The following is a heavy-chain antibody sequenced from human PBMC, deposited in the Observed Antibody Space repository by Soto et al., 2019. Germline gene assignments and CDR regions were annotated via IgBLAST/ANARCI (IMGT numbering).Heavy chain of an antibody. V-gene: IGHV4-31*03. CDR3: AREYYDSTGYYYIDG. CDR1: GGSISSGGYY. J-gene: IGHJ4*02. D-gene: IGHD3-22*01. CDR2: IYHSGTT. Sequence: PSETQSLTCTVSGGSISSGGYYWSWIRQFPGKGLEWIGYIYHSGTTYYNPSLKSRVTISVDTSQNQFSLKLSSVTAADTAVYYCAREYYDSTGYYYIDGWGQGSLVTVSS.